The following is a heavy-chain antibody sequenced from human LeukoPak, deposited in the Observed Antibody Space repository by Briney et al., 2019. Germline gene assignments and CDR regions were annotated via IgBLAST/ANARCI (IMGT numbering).Heavy chain of an antibody. J-gene: IGHJ5*02. V-gene: IGHV3-20*04. CDR3: ARAPVRSSWSANWFDP. D-gene: IGHD6-13*01. CDR1: GFTFDDYG. Sequence: GGSLRLSCAASGFTFDDYGMSWVRQAPGKGLEWVSGINWNGGSTGYADSVKGRFTISRDNSKNTVHLQMNSLRAEDTAVYYCARAPVRSSWSANWFDPWGQGTLVTVSS. CDR2: INWNGGST.